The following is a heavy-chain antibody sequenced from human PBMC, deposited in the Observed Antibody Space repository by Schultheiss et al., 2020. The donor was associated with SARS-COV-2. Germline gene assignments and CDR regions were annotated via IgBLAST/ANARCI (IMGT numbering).Heavy chain of an antibody. CDR1: GFTFSSYG. D-gene: IGHD1-26*01. CDR3: ARLWEWELDPAFDI. J-gene: IGHJ3*02. V-gene: IGHV3-30*12. Sequence: GGSLRLSCIVSGFTFSSYGMHWVRQAPGKGLEWVAVISYDGSNKYYADSVKGRFTISRDNAKNSLYLQMNSLRAEDTAVYYCARLWEWELDPAFDIWGQGTMVTGSS. CDR2: ISYDGSNK.